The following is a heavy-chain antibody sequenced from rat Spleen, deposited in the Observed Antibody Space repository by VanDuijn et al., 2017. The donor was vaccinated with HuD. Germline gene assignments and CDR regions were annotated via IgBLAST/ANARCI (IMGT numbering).Heavy chain of an antibody. J-gene: IGHJ2*01. CDR3: TRENWVFDY. V-gene: IGHV5-20*01. Sequence: EVQLVESDGGLVQPGRSLKLSCAASGFTFSDYYMAWVRQAPTKGLEWVATITYDGGSTYYRDSVKGRFTISRDNAKSTLYLQIDSLRSEDTATYYCTRENWVFDYWGQGVMVTVSS. CDR1: GFTFSDYY. D-gene: IGHD5-1*01. CDR2: ITYDGGST.